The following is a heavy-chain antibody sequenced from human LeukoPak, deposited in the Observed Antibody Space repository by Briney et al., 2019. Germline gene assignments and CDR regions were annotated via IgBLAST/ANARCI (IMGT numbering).Heavy chain of an antibody. CDR1: GFTFTRYA. D-gene: IGHD3-10*01. CDR3: ARDALGSVDAFDI. Sequence: GGSLRLSCAASGFTFTRYAMHWVRQAPGKGLEWVALISYDGSSKYYADSVKGRFTISRDNSKNTLYVQMNSLRPEDTAVHYCARDALGSVDAFDIWGQGTMVTVSS. CDR2: ISYDGSSK. V-gene: IGHV3-30*04. J-gene: IGHJ3*02.